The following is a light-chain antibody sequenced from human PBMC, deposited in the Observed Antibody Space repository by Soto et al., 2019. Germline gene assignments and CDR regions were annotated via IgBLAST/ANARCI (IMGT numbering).Light chain of an antibody. CDR1: SSDVGGYNY. Sequence: QSVVTQPASLSGAPGQSITISCTGTSSDVGGYNYVSWYRHHPGKAPKLMIYDVSNRPSGVSNRFSGSKSGNTASLTISGLQPEDEADYYCSSYTTRTTRQTVFGTGTKV. CDR2: DVS. V-gene: IGLV2-14*03. CDR3: SSYTTRTTRQTV. J-gene: IGLJ1*01.